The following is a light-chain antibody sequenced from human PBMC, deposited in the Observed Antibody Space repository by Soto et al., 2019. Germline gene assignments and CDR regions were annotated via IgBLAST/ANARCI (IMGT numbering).Light chain of an antibody. J-gene: IGLJ1*01. CDR2: QDS. Sequence: SYELTQPPSVSVSPGQTASITCSGDKLGDKYACWYQQKPGQSPGLVIYQDSKRPSGIPERFSGSNSGNTATLTISGTQAMDEADYYCRVWDSSTGVFGTGTKVTVL. CDR1: KLGDKY. V-gene: IGLV3-1*01. CDR3: RVWDSSTGV.